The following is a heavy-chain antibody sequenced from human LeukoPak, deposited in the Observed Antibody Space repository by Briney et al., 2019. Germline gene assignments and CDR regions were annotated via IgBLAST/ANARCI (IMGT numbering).Heavy chain of an antibody. CDR3: ARLKEYYDYVWGSYRVYYFDY. Sequence: GGSLRLSCAASGFTFSSYEMNWVRQAPGKGLEWVSYISSSGSTIYYADSVKGRFTISRDNAKNSLYLQMNSLRAEDTAVYYCARLKEYYDYVWGSYRVYYFDYWGQGTLVTVSS. V-gene: IGHV3-48*03. CDR1: GFTFSSYE. CDR2: ISSSGSTI. D-gene: IGHD3-16*02. J-gene: IGHJ4*02.